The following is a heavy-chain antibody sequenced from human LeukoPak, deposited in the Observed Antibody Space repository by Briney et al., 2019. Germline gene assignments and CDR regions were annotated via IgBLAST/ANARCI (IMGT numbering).Heavy chain of an antibody. CDR3: ARRPASYTLDC. Sequence: GGSLRLSCGASGFIFSNYGMHWVRQAPGKGLEWVAFIRYDGSNKDYTDSVKGRFTFSRDNSKNTLYLQMNSLRAEDTAVYYCARRPASYTLDCWGQGTLVTVSS. V-gene: IGHV3-30*02. D-gene: IGHD1-14*01. CDR2: IRYDGSNK. CDR1: GFIFSNYG. J-gene: IGHJ4*02.